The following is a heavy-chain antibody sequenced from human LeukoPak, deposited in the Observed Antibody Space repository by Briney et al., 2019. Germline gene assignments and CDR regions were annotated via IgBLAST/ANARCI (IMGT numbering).Heavy chain of an antibody. Sequence: SETLSLTCDVYGGSISGYYWRWIRQPPGKGLEWIGEINHSGSTNYNPSLKSRVTISLDTSDNQFSLRLTSVTAADTATYYCARGFPAAGGYFYGSGSYPPRGMDVWGQGTTVTVSS. CDR1: GGSISGYY. J-gene: IGHJ6*02. V-gene: IGHV4-34*01. CDR3: ARGFPAAGGYFYGSGSYPPRGMDV. CDR2: INHSGST. D-gene: IGHD3-10*01.